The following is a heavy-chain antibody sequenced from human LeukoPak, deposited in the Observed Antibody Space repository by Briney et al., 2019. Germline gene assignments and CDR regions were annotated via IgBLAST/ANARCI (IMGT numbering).Heavy chain of an antibody. CDR2: ISGSDNIT. V-gene: IGHV3-23*01. CDR3: AKGGDSSGYYLTDY. D-gene: IGHD3-22*01. J-gene: IGHJ4*02. Sequence: GGSPRLSCAASGFTFSSYAMSWVRQAPGEGREWFSSISGSDNITYYADSVKGRFTVSRDNSKNTLYLQMHSLRAEDTAVYYCAKGGDSSGYYLTDYWGQGTLVTVSS. CDR1: GFTFSSYA.